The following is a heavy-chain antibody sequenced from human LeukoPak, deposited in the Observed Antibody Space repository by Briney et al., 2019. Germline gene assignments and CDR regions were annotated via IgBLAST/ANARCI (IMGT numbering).Heavy chain of an antibody. CDR3: ARHPFSDGFDL. CDR1: GGSISTFY. J-gene: IGHJ3*01. Sequence: PSETLSLTCTVSGGSISTFYWSWLRQPPGKGLEWIGYTFHTGHSNHNPSLKGRVTISVDTSENQFSLNLNSVTAADTAMYYCARHPFSDGFDLWGQGTMVTVSS. CDR2: TFHTGHS. V-gene: IGHV4-59*08.